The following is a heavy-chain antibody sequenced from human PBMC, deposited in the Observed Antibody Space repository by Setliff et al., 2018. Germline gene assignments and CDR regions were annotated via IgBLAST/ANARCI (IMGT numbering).Heavy chain of an antibody. CDR1: GFTFSSYA. CDR3: ARDFYYDFWTFDY. CDR2: ISGSGGST. D-gene: IGHD3-3*01. J-gene: IGHJ4*02. Sequence: QAGGSLRLSCAASGFTFSSYAMSWVRQAPGKGLEWVSAISGSGGSTYYADPVKGRFTISRDNSKNALSLQMNSLRAEDTAVYYCARDFYYDFWTFDYWGQGTLVTVSS. V-gene: IGHV3-23*01.